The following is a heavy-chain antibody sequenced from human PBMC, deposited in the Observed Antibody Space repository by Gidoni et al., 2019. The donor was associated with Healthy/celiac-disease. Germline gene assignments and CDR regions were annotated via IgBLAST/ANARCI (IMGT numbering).Heavy chain of an antibody. CDR2: IKSKTDGGKT. CDR1: GFNFSKAW. J-gene: IGHJ4*02. D-gene: IGHD6-13*01. Sequence: EVQLVESGGGLVKPGGSLRLACAASGFNFSKAWMSWVRQAPGMGLEWVGRIKSKTDGGKTDYAAPVKGRFTISRDDSKNTLYLQMNSLKTEDTAVYYCTTDIAAAGPDYWGQGTLVTVSS. CDR3: TTDIAAAGPDY. V-gene: IGHV3-15*01.